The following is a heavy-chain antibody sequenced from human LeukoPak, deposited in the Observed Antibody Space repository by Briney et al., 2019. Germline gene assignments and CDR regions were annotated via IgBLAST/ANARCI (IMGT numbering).Heavy chain of an antibody. CDR2: ISSSSSTI. D-gene: IGHD3-9*01. Sequence: PGGSLRLSCAASGFTFSSYSMNWVRQAPGKGLEWVSYISSSSSTIYYADSVKGRFTISRDNAKNSLYLQMNSLRAADTAVYYCARDQIDILTGFDYWGQGTLVTVSS. CDR1: GFTFSSYS. CDR3: ARDQIDILTGFDY. J-gene: IGHJ4*02. V-gene: IGHV3-48*04.